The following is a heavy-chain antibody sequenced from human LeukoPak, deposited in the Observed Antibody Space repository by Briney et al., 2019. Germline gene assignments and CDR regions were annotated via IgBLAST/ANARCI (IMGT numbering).Heavy chain of an antibody. CDR2: IYYSGST. D-gene: IGHD2-15*01. Sequence: SETLSLTCTVSGGSISSGGYYWSWIRQRPGKCLEWIGYIYYSGSTYYNPSLKSRVTISVDTSKNQFSLKLSSVTAADTAVYYCARDYCSGGSCYCDYWGQGTLVTVSS. CDR1: GGSISSGGYY. CDR3: ARDYCSGGSCYCDY. J-gene: IGHJ4*02. V-gene: IGHV4-31*03.